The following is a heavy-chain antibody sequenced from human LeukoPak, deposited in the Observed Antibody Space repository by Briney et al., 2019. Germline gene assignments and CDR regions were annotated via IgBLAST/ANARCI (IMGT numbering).Heavy chain of an antibody. CDR1: EFTFSNFA. CDR3: ARGTTGRYNWFDP. Sequence: PGGSLRLSCAASEFTFSNFAMSWVRQAPGKGLEWVSVIYSGGSTYYADSVKGRFTISRDNSKNTLYLQMNSLRAEDTAVYYCARGTTGRYNWFDPWGQGTLVTVSS. J-gene: IGHJ5*02. V-gene: IGHV3-53*01. CDR2: IYSGGST. D-gene: IGHD1-1*01.